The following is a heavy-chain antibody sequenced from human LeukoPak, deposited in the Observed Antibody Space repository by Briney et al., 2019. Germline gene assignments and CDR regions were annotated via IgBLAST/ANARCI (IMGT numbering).Heavy chain of an antibody. J-gene: IGHJ6*03. CDR1: GFTFSSYW. CDR2: IKQDGSEK. D-gene: IGHD2-2*01. CDR3: ARESGRYCSSTSCSTSMGYYYYYMDV. Sequence: PGGSLRLSCAASGFTFSSYWMSWVRQAPGKGLEWVANIKQDGSEKYYVDSVKGRFTISRDNAKNSLYLQMNSLRAEDTAVYYCARESGRYCSSTSCSTSMGYYYYYMDVWGKGTTVTVSS. V-gene: IGHV3-7*01.